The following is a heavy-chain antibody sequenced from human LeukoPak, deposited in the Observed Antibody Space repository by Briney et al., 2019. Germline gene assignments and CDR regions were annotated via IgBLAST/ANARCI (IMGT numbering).Heavy chain of an antibody. Sequence: SGPTLVKPTQTLTLTCTFSGFSLSTSGVGVGRIRQPPGKALEWLALIYWDDDKRYSPSLKSRLTITKDTSKNQVVLTMTNMDPVDTATYYCAHGEYNWISFDYWGQGTLVTVSS. CDR2: IYWDDDK. V-gene: IGHV2-5*02. J-gene: IGHJ4*02. CDR1: GFSLSTSGVG. D-gene: IGHD1-20*01. CDR3: AHGEYNWISFDY.